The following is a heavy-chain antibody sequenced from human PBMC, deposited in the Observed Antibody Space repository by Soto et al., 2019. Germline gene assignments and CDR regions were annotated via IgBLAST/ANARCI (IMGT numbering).Heavy chain of an antibody. J-gene: IGHJ6*02. Sequence: GGSLRPSWAASGFPFSNAWIIGAAQAPGKGLEWAGRIKSKTDGRTTDYAAPVKGRFTISRDNSKNTLYLQMNSLKTEDTAVYYCTTEIRWYYYYGMDVWGQGTTVTVSS. CDR3: TTEIRWYYYYGMDV. V-gene: IGHV3-15*01. CDR2: IKSKTDGRTT. CDR1: GFPFSNAW.